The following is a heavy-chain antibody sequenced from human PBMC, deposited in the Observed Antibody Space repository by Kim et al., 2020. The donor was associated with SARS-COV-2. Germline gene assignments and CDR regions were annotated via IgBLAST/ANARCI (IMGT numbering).Heavy chain of an antibody. CDR3: AKDYYYDSSGYPITPYYYYYYMDV. Sequence: GGSLRLSCAASGFTFSSYGMHWVRQAPGKGLEWVAVISYDGSNKYYADSVKGRFTISRDNSKNTLYLQMNSLRAEDTAVYYCAKDYYYDSSGYPITPYYYYYYMDVWVKGTTVTVSS. J-gene: IGHJ6*03. CDR2: ISYDGSNK. D-gene: IGHD3-22*01. CDR1: GFTFSSYG. V-gene: IGHV3-30*18.